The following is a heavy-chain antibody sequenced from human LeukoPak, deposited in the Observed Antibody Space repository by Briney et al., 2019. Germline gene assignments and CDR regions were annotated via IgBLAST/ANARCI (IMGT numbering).Heavy chain of an antibody. D-gene: IGHD1-26*01. Sequence: GGSLRLSCAASGFTFDDYAMHWVRQAPGKGLEWVSLVSGDGGTTYYADSVKGRFTISRDNSKNSLYLQMNSLRTEDTALYYCAKVGGSYIYYYYMDVWGKGTTVTVSS. V-gene: IGHV3-43*02. CDR3: AKVGGSYIYYYYMDV. J-gene: IGHJ6*03. CDR2: VSGDGGTT. CDR1: GFTFDDYA.